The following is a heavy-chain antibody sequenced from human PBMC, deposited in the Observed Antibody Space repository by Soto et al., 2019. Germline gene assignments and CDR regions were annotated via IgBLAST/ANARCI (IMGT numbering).Heavy chain of an antibody. Sequence: GGSLRLSCAASGFTFSSYAMSWVRQAPGKGLEWVSTISGSGGSTYYADSVKGRFTFSRDNSKNTLYLQMNSLSADDTAVYYCAKSQLPAAMGVPDWFDPWGQGTLVTVSS. CDR3: AKSQLPAAMGVPDWFDP. D-gene: IGHD2-2*01. J-gene: IGHJ5*02. V-gene: IGHV3-23*01. CDR1: GFTFSSYA. CDR2: ISGSGGST.